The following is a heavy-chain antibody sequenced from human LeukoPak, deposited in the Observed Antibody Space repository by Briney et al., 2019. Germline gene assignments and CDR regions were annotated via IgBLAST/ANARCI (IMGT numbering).Heavy chain of an antibody. J-gene: IGHJ6*02. CDR2: INPNSGGT. CDR3: ATLDSSGSMHYYYYYGMDV. CDR1: GYTFTGYY. D-gene: IGHD3-22*01. Sequence: ASVKVSCMASGYTFTGYYMHWVRQAPGQGLEWMGWINPNSGGTNYAQKFQGRVTMTRDTSISTAYMELSRLRSDDTAVYYCATLDSSGSMHYYYYYGMDVWGQGTTVTVSS. V-gene: IGHV1-2*02.